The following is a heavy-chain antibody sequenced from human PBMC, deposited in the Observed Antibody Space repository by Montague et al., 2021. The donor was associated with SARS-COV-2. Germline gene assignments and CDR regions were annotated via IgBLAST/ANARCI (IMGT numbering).Heavy chain of an antibody. D-gene: IGHD2-2*01. J-gene: IGHJ3*02. CDR2: ISYDGSNK. V-gene: IGHV3-30-3*01. Sequence: SLRLPCAASGFTFSSYAMHWVRQAPGKGLEWVAVISYDGSNKYYADSVKGRFTISRDNSKNTLYLQMNSLRAEDTAVYYCAREDQLLHDAFDIWGQGTMVTVSS. CDR3: AREDQLLHDAFDI. CDR1: GFTFSSYA.